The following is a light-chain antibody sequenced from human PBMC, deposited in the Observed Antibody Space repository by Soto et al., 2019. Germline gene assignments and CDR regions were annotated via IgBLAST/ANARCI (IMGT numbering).Light chain of an antibody. Sequence: QSVLTQPASVSGSPGQSITISCTGTSSDVGLYDYVSWYQQHPGKAPQLMIYAVSNRPSGVSNRFSASKSGNTASLFISGLQAEDEADYYCSSYPRDSSYGFGAGTRSPS. V-gene: IGLV2-14*01. CDR1: SSDVGLYDY. CDR3: SSYPRDSSYG. CDR2: AVS. J-gene: IGLJ1*01.